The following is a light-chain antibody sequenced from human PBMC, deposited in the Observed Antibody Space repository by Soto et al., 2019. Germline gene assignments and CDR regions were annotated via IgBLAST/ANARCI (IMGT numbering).Light chain of an antibody. CDR1: DSNIWYNS. CDR3: GTWDNGLSAVV. J-gene: IGLJ2*01. V-gene: IGLV1-51*02. Sequence: QSVLTQPPSVSAAPGQKITISCSGSDSNIWYNSVSWYQQLPGTAPKLLISENDERPSDLPDRFSASKSGTSATLGITGLQTGDEATYFCGTWDNGLSAVVFGGGTQLTVL. CDR2: END.